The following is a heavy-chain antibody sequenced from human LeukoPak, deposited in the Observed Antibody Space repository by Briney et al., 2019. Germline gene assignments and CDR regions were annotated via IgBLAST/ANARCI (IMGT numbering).Heavy chain of an antibody. J-gene: IGHJ4*02. CDR1: GFSFNNYW. Sequence: GGSLRLSCAVSGFSFNNYWMSWVRQAPGKGLEWVANIKQDGSEKYYVDSVKGRFSISRDNVKNSLYLQMNSLRAEDTAVYYCARDYDFWSGYLDYWGQGTLVTVSS. CDR2: IKQDGSEK. CDR3: ARDYDFWSGYLDY. V-gene: IGHV3-7*05. D-gene: IGHD3-3*01.